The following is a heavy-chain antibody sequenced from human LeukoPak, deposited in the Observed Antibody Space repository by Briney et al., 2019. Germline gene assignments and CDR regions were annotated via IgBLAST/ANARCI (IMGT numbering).Heavy chain of an antibody. D-gene: IGHD1-26*01. Sequence: ASVKVSCKASGYTFTGYYMHWVRQAPGQGLEWMGWTNPNSGGTNYAQKFQGRVTMTRDTSITTAYMELSSLRSDDTAVYHWARVGGALGAKDYWGQGTLVTVSS. CDR1: GYTFTGYY. CDR2: TNPNSGGT. J-gene: IGHJ4*02. CDR3: ARVGGALGAKDY. V-gene: IGHV1-2*02.